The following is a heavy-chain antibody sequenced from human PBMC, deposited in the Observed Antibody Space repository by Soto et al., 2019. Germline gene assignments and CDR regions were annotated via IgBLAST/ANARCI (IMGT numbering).Heavy chain of an antibody. CDR1: GGSIGSGGYY. V-gene: IGHV4-31*03. CDR3: ARDNRHWKHNCFDP. D-gene: IGHD1-1*01. J-gene: IGHJ5*02. Sequence: SETLSLTCTVSGGSIGSGGYYWSWIRQPPGKGLEWVGYMYYRGSTYYNPSLKSRVTISVDTSKNQLSLKLTSVTAPDTAGYYWARDNRHWKHNCFDPWGQGPMVTVSS. CDR2: MYYRGST.